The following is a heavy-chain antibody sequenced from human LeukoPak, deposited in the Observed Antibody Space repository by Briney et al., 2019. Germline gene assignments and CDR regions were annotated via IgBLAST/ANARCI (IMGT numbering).Heavy chain of an antibody. D-gene: IGHD2-2*01. CDR1: GGSISSSSYY. CDR3: ARDWSIVVVPAAVNWFDP. CDR2: IYYSGST. V-gene: IGHV4-39*07. Sequence: PSETLSLTCTVSGGSISSSSYYWGWIRQPPGKGLEWIGSIYYSGSTYYNPSLKSRVTISVDTSKNQFSLKLSSVTAADTAVYYCARDWSIVVVPAAVNWFDPWGQGTLVTVSS. J-gene: IGHJ5*02.